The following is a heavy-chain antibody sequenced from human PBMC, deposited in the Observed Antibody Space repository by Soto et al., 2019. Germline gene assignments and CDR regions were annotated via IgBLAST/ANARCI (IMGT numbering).Heavy chain of an antibody. J-gene: IGHJ4*02. CDR3: AREAGDIFDY. D-gene: IGHD3-10*01. CDR1: GGSVISGSYY. V-gene: IGHV4-61*01. CDR2: IYYSGST. Sequence: SETLSLTCTVSGGSVISGSYYFIGIRQPPGKGLEWIGYIYYSGSTNYNPSLKSRVTISVDTSKNQFSLKLSSVTAADTAVYYCAREAGDIFDYWGQGTLVTVSS.